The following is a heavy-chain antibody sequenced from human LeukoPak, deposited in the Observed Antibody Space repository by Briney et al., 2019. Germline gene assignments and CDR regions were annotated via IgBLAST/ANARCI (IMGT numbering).Heavy chain of an antibody. CDR1: GYTFTSYY. Sequence: GASVKVSCKASGYTFTSYYMHWVRQAPGQGLEWMGIINPSGGSTRYAQKFQGRVTMTSDTSTSTVYMELSSLRSEDTAVYYCARQTYCTSTSCHYYYYYMDVWGEGTTVTVSS. V-gene: IGHV1-46*01. D-gene: IGHD2-2*01. J-gene: IGHJ6*03. CDR3: ARQTYCTSTSCHYYYYYMDV. CDR2: INPSGGST.